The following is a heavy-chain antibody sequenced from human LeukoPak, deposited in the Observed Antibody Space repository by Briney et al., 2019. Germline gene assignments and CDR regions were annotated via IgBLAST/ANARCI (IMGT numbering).Heavy chain of an antibody. V-gene: IGHV4-4*07. J-gene: IGHJ4*02. D-gene: IGHD3-22*01. CDR1: GGSIISYY. Sequence: SETLSLTCTVSGGSIISYYWSWIRQPAGKGLEWIGRIYPSGTTNYNPSLKSRVTMSLDTSRNQFSLKLSSVTAADTAVYYCARADSSGYDYWGQGTLVTVSS. CDR2: IYPSGTT. CDR3: ARADSSGYDY.